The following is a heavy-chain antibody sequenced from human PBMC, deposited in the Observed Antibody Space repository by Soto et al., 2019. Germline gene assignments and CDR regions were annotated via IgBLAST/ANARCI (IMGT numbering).Heavy chain of an antibody. V-gene: IGHV4-39*01. D-gene: IGHD6-19*01. J-gene: IGHJ4*02. CDR3: ARHAPFLRGWANRNDY. CDR1: GVSITSSGYH. CDR2: MSYTGSA. Sequence: QVQLQESGPGLVKPSETLSLTCTVSGVSITSSGYHWGWFRQPPGKGLEWIGTMSYTGSAHYSPSLKGRLTVSVDTSKNQFSLKVASVTAADTGVYYCARHAPFLRGWANRNDYWGQGTLVTVSS.